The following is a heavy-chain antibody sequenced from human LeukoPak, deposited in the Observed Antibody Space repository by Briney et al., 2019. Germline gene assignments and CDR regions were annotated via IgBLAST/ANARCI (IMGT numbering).Heavy chain of an antibody. V-gene: IGHV3-23*01. D-gene: IGHD4-17*01. CDR3: ARERRNDGDYNDAFDI. CDR1: GFTFSSYG. Sequence: GGSLRLSCAASGFTFSSYGMSWVRQAPGKGLEWVSAISGSGGSTYYADSVKGRFTISRDNSKNTLYLQMNSLRSEDTAVYYCARERRNDGDYNDAFDIWGQGTMVTVSS. J-gene: IGHJ3*02. CDR2: ISGSGGST.